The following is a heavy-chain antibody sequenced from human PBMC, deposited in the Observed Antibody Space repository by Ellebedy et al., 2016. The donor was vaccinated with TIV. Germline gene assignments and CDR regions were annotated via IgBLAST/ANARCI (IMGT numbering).Heavy chain of an antibody. CDR1: GLTFSNAW. V-gene: IGHV3-15*01. D-gene: IGHD1-7*01. CDR3: TTPLNWNYEVDY. J-gene: IGHJ4*02. Sequence: GGSLRLSCAASGLTFSNAWMSWVRQAPGKGLEWVGRIKSKTDGGTADYAAPVKGRFTISRDDSKNTLYLQMNSLKTEDTAVYYCTTPLNWNYEVDYWGQGTLVTVSS. CDR2: IKSKTDGGTA.